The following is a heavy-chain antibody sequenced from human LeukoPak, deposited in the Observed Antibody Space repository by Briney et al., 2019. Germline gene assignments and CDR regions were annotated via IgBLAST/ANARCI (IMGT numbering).Heavy chain of an antibody. CDR1: GFTFTSYA. Sequence: GGSLRLSCAASGFTFTSYAMNWVRQAPGKGLEWVPTISGSGSSTYYVDSVKGRFTISRDNSKNTLYLQMNSLRAEDTAVYYCAKQGFGCWGQGTLVTVSS. CDR2: ISGSGSST. J-gene: IGHJ4*02. V-gene: IGHV3-23*01. CDR3: AKQGFGC.